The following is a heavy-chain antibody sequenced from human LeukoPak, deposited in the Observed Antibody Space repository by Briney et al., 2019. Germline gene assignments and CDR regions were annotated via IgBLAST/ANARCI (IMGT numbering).Heavy chain of an antibody. D-gene: IGHD5-18*01. Sequence: GGSLRLSCATSGFTLDTYGMHWVRQAPGKGLEWVAFIRSDGSLKYYAGSVKGRFAISRDNSRNILSLEMNSLRAEDTAVYYCARERIQLWLLGVWDRYWGQGTLVTVSS. CDR3: ARERIQLWLLGVWDRY. J-gene: IGHJ4*02. V-gene: IGHV3-30*02. CDR1: GFTLDTYG. CDR2: IRSDGSLK.